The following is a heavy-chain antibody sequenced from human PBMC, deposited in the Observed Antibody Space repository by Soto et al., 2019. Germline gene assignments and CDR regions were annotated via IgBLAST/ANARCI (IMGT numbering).Heavy chain of an antibody. Sequence: SETLSLTCTVSGGSISSSSYYWGWIRQPPGKGLEWIGSIYYSGSTYYNPSLKRRVTISVDTPKNQFSLKLSFVTAADTAVYYCARHDFYGSGGYPHYGIDVWGQGTTVTVSS. CDR2: IYYSGST. V-gene: IGHV4-39*01. J-gene: IGHJ6*02. D-gene: IGHD3-10*01. CDR3: ARHDFYGSGGYPHYGIDV. CDR1: GGSISSSSYY.